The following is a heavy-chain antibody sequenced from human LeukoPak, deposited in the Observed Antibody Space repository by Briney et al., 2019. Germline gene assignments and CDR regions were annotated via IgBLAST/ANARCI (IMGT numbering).Heavy chain of an antibody. CDR3: ATSTSRPGPWGVITWFDP. D-gene: IGHD3-16*02. CDR1: GYTLTELS. Sequence: GASVKVSCKVSGYTLTELSVHWVRQAPGKGLEWMGGFDPGDGETIYAQKFQGRVTMTEDTSTDTAYMELSSLRSEDTAVYYCATSTSRPGPWGVITWFDPWGQGTLVTVSS. J-gene: IGHJ5*02. V-gene: IGHV1-24*01. CDR2: FDPGDGET.